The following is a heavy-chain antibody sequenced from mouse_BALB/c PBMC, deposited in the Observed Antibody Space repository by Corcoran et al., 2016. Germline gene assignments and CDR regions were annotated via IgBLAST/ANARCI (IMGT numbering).Heavy chain of an antibody. Sequence: LVKTGASVKISCKASGYSFTGYYMHWVKQSQGKSLEWIGYISCYNGAISYNQKFKGKATFTVDTSSSTAYMQFNSLTSEDSAVYYWGRGGDGYFFPFAYWGQGTLVTVSA. D-gene: IGHD2-3*01. CDR3: GRGGDGYFFPFAY. V-gene: IGHV1S34*01. J-gene: IGHJ3*01. CDR1: GYSFTGYY. CDR2: ISCYNGAI.